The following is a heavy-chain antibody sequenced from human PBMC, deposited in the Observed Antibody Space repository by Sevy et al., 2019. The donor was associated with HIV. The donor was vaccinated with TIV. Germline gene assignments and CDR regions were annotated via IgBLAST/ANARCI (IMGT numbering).Heavy chain of an antibody. CDR1: GLTFSTYS. CDR2: ISSSSSTI. D-gene: IGHD3-10*01. CDR3: ASPLPFYYGSGSEEFDY. V-gene: IGHV3-48*01. J-gene: IGHJ4*02. Sequence: GGSLRLSCAASGLTFSTYSMNWVRQAPGKGLEWVSYISSSSSTIYYADSVKGRFTISRDNAKNSLYLQMNSLRAEDTAVYYCASPLPFYYGSGSEEFDYWGRGTLVTVSS.